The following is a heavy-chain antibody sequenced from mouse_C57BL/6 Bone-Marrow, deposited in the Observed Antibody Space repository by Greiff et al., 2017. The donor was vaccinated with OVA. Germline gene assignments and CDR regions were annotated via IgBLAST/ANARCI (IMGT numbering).Heavy chain of an antibody. CDR2: ISSGGSYT. V-gene: IGHV5-6*01. CDR1: GFTFSSYG. D-gene: IGHD3-1*01. J-gene: IGHJ1*03. CDR3: ARLGWYFDV. Sequence: EVKLVESGGDLVKPGGSLKLSCAASGFTFSSYGMSWVRQTPDKRLEWVATISSGGSYTYYPDSVKGRFTISRDNAKNTLYLQMSSLKSEYTAMYYCARLGWYFDVWGTGTTVTVSS.